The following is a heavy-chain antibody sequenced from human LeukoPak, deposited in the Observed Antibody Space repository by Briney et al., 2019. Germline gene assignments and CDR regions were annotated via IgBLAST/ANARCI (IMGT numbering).Heavy chain of an antibody. CDR2: INPNSGGT. V-gene: IGHV1-2*02. D-gene: IGHD6-13*01. CDR3: ARASGGSSWYRG. J-gene: IGHJ4*02. Sequence: ASVKXSXXXXXXXXTGYYMHWVRQAPGQGLEWMGWINPNSGGTNYAQKFQGRVTMTRDTSISTAYMELSRLRSDDTAVYYCARASGGSSWYRGWGQGTLVTVSS. CDR1: XXXXTGYY.